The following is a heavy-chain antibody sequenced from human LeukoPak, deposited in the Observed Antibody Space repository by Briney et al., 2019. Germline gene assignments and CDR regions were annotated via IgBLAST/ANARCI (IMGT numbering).Heavy chain of an antibody. D-gene: IGHD4-23*01. CDR3: ARLTDYGGPVG. Sequence: SETLSLTCTVSGGSISSYYWSWIRQPPGKGLEWIGYIYTSGSTNYNPSLKSRVTISVDTSKNQFSLKLSSVTAADTAVYHCARLTDYGGPVGWGQGTLVTVSS. CDR2: IYTSGST. V-gene: IGHV4-4*09. J-gene: IGHJ4*02. CDR1: GGSISSYY.